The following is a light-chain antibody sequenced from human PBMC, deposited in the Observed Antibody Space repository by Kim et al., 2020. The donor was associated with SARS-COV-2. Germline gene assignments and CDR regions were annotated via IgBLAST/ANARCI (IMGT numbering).Light chain of an antibody. J-gene: IGLJ3*02. Sequence: GQASTISCSGTRSDVGGYNYGSWYQQHPGKVPKLMIYEVSYRPSGVSNRFSGAKSGNTASLTISGLQAEDEADYYCNSYTSSSTWVFGGGTQLTVL. V-gene: IGLV2-14*01. CDR3: NSYTSSSTWV. CDR2: EVS. CDR1: RSDVGGYNY.